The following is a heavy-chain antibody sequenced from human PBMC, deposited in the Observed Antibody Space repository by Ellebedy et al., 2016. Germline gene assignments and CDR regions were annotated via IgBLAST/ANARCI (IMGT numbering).Heavy chain of an antibody. D-gene: IGHD3-3*01. CDR3: ARLYYDFWSGYYSRDYGMDV. CDR1: GGSISSSSYY. Sequence: GSLRLSXTVSGGSISSSSYYWGWIRQPPGKGLEWIGSIYYSGSTYYNPSLKSRVTVSVDTSKNQFSLKLSSVTAADTAVYYCARLYYDFWSGYYSRDYGMDVWGQGTTVTASS. V-gene: IGHV4-39*01. J-gene: IGHJ6*02. CDR2: IYYSGST.